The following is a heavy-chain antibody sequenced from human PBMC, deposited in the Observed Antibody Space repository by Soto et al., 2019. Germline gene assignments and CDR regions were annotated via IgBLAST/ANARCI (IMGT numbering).Heavy chain of an antibody. V-gene: IGHV3-30*18. CDR2: ISNDGKNK. J-gene: IGHJ4*02. Sequence: QVQLVESGGGVVQPGRSVRLSCAASGFTFSSYGFHWVRQAPGKGLEWVAVISNDGKNKYSADSVKGRFTISRDNSENTLYLQMNSLRAEDTAVYYCAKDSGRGSADYYFDYWGQGTLVTVSS. CDR1: GFTFSSYG. CDR3: AKDSGRGSADYYFDY. D-gene: IGHD3-10*01.